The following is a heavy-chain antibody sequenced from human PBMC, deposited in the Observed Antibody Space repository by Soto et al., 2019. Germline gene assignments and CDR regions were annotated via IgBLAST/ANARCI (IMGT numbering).Heavy chain of an antibody. D-gene: IGHD3-3*01. CDR3: ARSKARYYDFWRGYPS. CDR1: GYTFTSYG. J-gene: IGHJ4*02. CDR2: ISAYNGNT. Sequence: ASVKVSCKASGYTFTSYGISWVRQAPGQGLEWMGWISAYNGNTNYAQKLQGRVTMTTDTSTSTAYMELRSLRSDDTAVYYCARSKARYYDFWRGYPSWGQGTLVTVSS. V-gene: IGHV1-18*01.